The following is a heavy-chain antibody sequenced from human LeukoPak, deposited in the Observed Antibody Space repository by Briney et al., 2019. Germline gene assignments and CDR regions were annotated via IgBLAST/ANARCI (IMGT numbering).Heavy chain of an antibody. CDR3: ARDIGYCSSTSCYRYGMDV. Sequence: SCXXXGFTFSSYGMHWVRQAPGKGLEWVAVIWYDGSNKYYADSVKGRFPISRDNSKNTLYLQMNSLRAEDTAVYYCARDIGYCSSTSCYRYGMDVWGKGTTVTVSS. CDR1: GFTFSSYG. J-gene: IGHJ6*04. V-gene: IGHV3-33*01. CDR2: IWYDGSNK. D-gene: IGHD2-2*01.